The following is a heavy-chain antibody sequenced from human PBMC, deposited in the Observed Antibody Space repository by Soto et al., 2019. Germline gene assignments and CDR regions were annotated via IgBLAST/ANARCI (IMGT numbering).Heavy chain of an antibody. CDR2: IYHSGST. CDR3: ARVSMIVVAEGNFDY. V-gene: IGHV4-38-2*01. J-gene: IGHJ4*02. CDR1: CYSISSGYY. Sequence: KTSETLSLTCAVSCYSISSGYYWGWIRQPPGKGLEWIGSIYHSGSTYYNPSLKSRVTISVDTSKNQFSLKLSSVTAADTAVYYCARVSMIVVAEGNFDYWGQGTLVTVSS. D-gene: IGHD3-22*01.